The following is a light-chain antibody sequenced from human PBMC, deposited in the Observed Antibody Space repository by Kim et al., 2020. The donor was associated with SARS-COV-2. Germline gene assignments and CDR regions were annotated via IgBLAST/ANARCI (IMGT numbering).Light chain of an antibody. CDR3: GVWDSRLSASWV. J-gene: IGLJ3*02. Sequence: KVTISCSGTTSSIGVNFVSWYQQVPGTAPKLLIYDNDKRPSGIPDRFSGSKSGTSATLGITGLQTGDEAHYFCGVWDSRLSASWVFGGGTQLTVL. CDR1: TSSIGVNF. CDR2: DND. V-gene: IGLV1-51*01.